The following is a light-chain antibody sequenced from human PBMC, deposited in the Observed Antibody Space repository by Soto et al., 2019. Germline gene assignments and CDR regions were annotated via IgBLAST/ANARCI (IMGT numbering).Light chain of an antibody. J-gene: IGKJ4*01. CDR1: QSVSFH. V-gene: IGKV3-15*01. CDR2: GAF. Sequence: EIVMTQSPATQSVSPGETATLSSRASQSVSFHLAWYQQKPGQGPRLLIYGAFTRATGIPARFSGSGSGTDFTLTISSLQSEDFALYYCQQYKNWPPLTFGGGTKVEIK. CDR3: QQYKNWPPLT.